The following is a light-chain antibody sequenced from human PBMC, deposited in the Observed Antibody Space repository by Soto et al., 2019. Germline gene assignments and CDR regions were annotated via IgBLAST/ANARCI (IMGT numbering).Light chain of an antibody. CDR2: EGT. Sequence: QSALTQPASVSGSPGQSITISCSGTTGDVGGYNLVSWYQQHTAKAPKLLIYEGTQRPSGVSSRFSGSKSGNTASLTISGLQAEDEADYYCCSYASSSSYVFGTGTKLTVL. J-gene: IGLJ1*01. CDR3: CSYASSSSYV. V-gene: IGLV2-23*01. CDR1: TGDVGGYNL.